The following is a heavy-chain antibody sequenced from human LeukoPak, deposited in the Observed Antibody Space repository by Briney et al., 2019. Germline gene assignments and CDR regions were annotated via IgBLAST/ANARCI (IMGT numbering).Heavy chain of an antibody. CDR2: IYYSGST. J-gene: IGHJ6*02. V-gene: IGHV4-59*01. D-gene: IGHD4-17*01. CDR1: GGSISSYY. CDR3: ARCPTADYYYYYGMDV. Sequence: SETLSLTCTVSGGSISSYYWSWIRQPPGKGLEWIGYIYYSGSTNYNPSLKSRVTISVDTSKNQFSLKLSSVTAADTAVYYCARCPTADYYYYYGMDVWGQGTTVTVSS.